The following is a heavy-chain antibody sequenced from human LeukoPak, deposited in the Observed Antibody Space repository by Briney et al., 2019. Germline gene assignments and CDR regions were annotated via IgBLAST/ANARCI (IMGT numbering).Heavy chain of an antibody. CDR3: AKDLRYFDWLLILDAFDI. Sequence: GGSLRLSCAASGFTFSSYAMSWVRQAPGKGLEWASAISGSGGSTYYADSVKGRFTISRDNSKNTLYLQMNSLRAEDTAVYYCAKDLRYFDWLLILDAFDIWGQGTMVTVSS. J-gene: IGHJ3*02. CDR2: ISGSGGST. V-gene: IGHV3-23*01. D-gene: IGHD3-9*01. CDR1: GFTFSSYA.